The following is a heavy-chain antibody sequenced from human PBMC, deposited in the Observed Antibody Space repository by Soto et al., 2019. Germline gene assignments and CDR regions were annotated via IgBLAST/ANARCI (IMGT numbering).Heavy chain of an antibody. D-gene: IGHD1-26*01. V-gene: IGHV3-23*01. CDR2: IGGGGADT. J-gene: IGHJ5*02. CDR3: AKDAVPYNGKWDWFDP. CDR1: RFTFSDYA. Sequence: DVQLLESGGGLVQPGGSLTLSCAASRFTFSDYAMSWVRQAPGKGLEWVSGIGGGGADTYYADSVKGRFTISRDNSKNTLYLQMNSLRDEDTAVYYGAKDAVPYNGKWDWFDPWGQGTLVTVSS.